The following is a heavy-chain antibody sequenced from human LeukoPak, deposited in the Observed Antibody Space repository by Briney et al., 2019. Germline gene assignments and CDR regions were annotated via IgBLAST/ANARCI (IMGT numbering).Heavy chain of an antibody. V-gene: IGHV4-39*01. J-gene: IGHJ4*02. D-gene: IGHD1-26*01. Sequence: SETLSLTGTVSGGSISSSSYYWGWIRQPPGKGLQWIGTVYYNGATQYNPSLKSRVTVSVDTSKNQFSLKLTSVTAADTAVYYCAREDRVGATTGSDHWGQGTLVTVSS. CDR2: VYYNGAT. CDR1: GGSISSSSYY. CDR3: AREDRVGATTGSDH.